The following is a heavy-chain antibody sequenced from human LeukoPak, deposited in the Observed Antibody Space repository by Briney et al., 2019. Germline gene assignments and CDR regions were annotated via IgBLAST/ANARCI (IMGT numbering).Heavy chain of an antibody. Sequence: ASVKVSCKASGYTFSTFGTGWVRQAPGQGLEWMGWISNYNGNTNYAQKLQGRVTMTTDTSTSTAYMELRSLRSEDTAVYYCARDHTPHAFDIWGQGTMVTVSS. V-gene: IGHV1-18*01. J-gene: IGHJ3*02. CDR3: ARDHTPHAFDI. D-gene: IGHD2-2*02. CDR1: GYTFSTFG. CDR2: ISNYNGNT.